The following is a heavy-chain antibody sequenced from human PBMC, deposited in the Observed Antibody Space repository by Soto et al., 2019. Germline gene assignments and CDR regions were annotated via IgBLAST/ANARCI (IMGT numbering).Heavy chain of an antibody. CDR1: GYTLTELS. CDR2: FDPEDGET. D-gene: IGHD3-10*01. V-gene: IGHV1-24*01. CDR3: ATEGGITMVRGAPHYYYYGMDV. Sequence: ASVKVSCKVSGYTLTELSMHWVRQAPGKGLEWMGGFDPEDGETICAQKFQGRVTMTEDTSTDTAYMELSSLRSEDTAVYYCATEGGITMVRGAPHYYYYGMDVWGQGTTVTSP. J-gene: IGHJ6*02.